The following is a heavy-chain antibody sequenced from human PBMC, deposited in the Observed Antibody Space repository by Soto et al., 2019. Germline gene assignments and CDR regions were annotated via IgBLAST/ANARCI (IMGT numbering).Heavy chain of an antibody. D-gene: IGHD3-9*01. CDR3: DIFSGAMDV. CDR1: GFIFEDYG. V-gene: IGHV3-43D*04. J-gene: IGHJ6*02. CDR2: ISWDGKSA. Sequence: VGSLRLSCAASGFIFEDYGMNWVRQAPGKGLEWVSRISWDGKSAYYADSVKGRFTISRDNYKNSLHLQMNSLRTEDTALYYCDIFSGAMDVWGQGTTVTVSS.